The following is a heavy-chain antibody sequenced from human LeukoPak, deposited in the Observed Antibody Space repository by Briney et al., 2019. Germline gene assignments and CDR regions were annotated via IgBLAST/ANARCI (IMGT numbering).Heavy chain of an antibody. CDR3: AKIGYSGSGVGYYMDV. CDR2: ISSSSSNI. CDR1: GFTFSSYS. J-gene: IGHJ6*03. Sequence: PGGSLRLSCAASGFTFSSYSMNWVRQAPGKGLEWVSYISSSSSNIYYADSVTGPLTLSRNNSKNTLYLQMNSLRAEDTAVYYCAKIGYSGSGVGYYMDVWGKGTTVTISS. V-gene: IGHV3-48*01. D-gene: IGHD3-10*01.